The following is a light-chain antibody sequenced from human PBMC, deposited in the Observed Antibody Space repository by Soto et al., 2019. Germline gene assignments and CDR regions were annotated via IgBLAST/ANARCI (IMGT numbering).Light chain of an antibody. J-gene: IGKJ4*01. Sequence: DIQMTQSPSSLSASVGDRVTITCRPSQDINNYLAWYQQRPGKVPKPLIYAASTLESGVPSRFSGSGSGTEFTLTISSLQPEDFATYYCQKYDISPRTFGGGTRVEIK. CDR1: QDINNY. V-gene: IGKV1-27*01. CDR3: QKYDISPRT. CDR2: AAS.